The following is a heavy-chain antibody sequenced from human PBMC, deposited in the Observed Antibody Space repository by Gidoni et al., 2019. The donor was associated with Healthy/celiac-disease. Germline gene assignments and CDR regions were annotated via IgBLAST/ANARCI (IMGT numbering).Heavy chain of an antibody. CDR3: ARDDIVVGAFDI. Sequence: QVQLQESGPGLVKPSQTLSLTCNVSGGSISSGGYYWSWIRQHPGKGLEWIGYIDYSGSTYYNPSLKSRVTISVDTSKNQFSLKLSSVTAADTAVYYCARDDIVVGAFDIWGQGTMVTVSS. J-gene: IGHJ3*02. CDR2: IDYSGST. D-gene: IGHD2-2*01. CDR1: GGSISSGGYY. V-gene: IGHV4-31*03.